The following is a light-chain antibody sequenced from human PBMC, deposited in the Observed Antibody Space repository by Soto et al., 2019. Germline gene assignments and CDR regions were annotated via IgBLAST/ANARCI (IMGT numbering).Light chain of an antibody. CDR2: EGS. Sequence: QSALTQPASVSGSPGQSITISCTGTRSDVGGYNLVSWYQHHPGKAPKLMIYEGSKRPSGVSNRFSGSKSGNTASLTISGLQAEDEADHYCCSYTDSSTSVVFGGGTKLTVL. J-gene: IGLJ2*01. V-gene: IGLV2-23*01. CDR3: CSYTDSSTSVV. CDR1: RSDVGGYNL.